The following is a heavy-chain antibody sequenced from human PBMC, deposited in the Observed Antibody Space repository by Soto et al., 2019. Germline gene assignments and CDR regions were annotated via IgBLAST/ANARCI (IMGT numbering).Heavy chain of an antibody. CDR2: IYYSGST. CDR3: ARHTPAISISDH. J-gene: IGHJ4*02. CDR1: GGSISSSSYY. Sequence: SETRSLTCTVSGGSISSSSYYRGWIRQPPGKGLEWIGSIYYSGSTYYNPSLKSRVTISVDTSKNQFSLKLSSVTAADTAVYYCARHTPAISISDHWGQGTLVTVSS. D-gene: IGHD2-15*01. V-gene: IGHV4-39*01.